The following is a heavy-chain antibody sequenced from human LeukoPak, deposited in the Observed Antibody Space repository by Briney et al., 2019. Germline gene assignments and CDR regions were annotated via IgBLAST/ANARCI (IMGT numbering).Heavy chain of an antibody. D-gene: IGHD5-24*01. CDR2: INPSGGRT. CDR3: ARSRDGYSHIKY. J-gene: IGHJ4*02. Sequence: ASVKVSCKAPGYAFTNYYMHWVRQAPGQGLEWMGMINPSGGRTNYAQKFQGRVTMTRDTSTSTVSMELSSLRSEDTAVYYCARSRDGYSHIKYWGQGTLVTVSS. V-gene: IGHV1-46*01. CDR1: GYAFTNYY.